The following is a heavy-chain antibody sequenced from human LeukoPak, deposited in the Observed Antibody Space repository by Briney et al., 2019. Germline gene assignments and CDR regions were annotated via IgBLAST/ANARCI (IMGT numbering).Heavy chain of an antibody. CDR3: ARENPIAAAGWFDP. CDR1: GGSISSYY. CDR2: IYYSGST. Sequence: SETLSLTCTVSGGSISSYYWSWIRQPPGKGLEWVGYIYYSGSTNYNPSPNSRVTISVDTSTNQFSLRLSSVTAADTAVYYCARENPIAAAGWFDPWGQGTLVTVSS. D-gene: IGHD6-13*01. J-gene: IGHJ5*02. V-gene: IGHV4-59*01.